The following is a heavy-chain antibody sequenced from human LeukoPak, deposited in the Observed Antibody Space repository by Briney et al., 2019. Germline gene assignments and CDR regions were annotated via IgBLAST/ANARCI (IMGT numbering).Heavy chain of an antibody. J-gene: IGHJ4*02. V-gene: IGHV3-30-3*01. CDR2: ISYDGSNK. Sequence: GGSLRLSCVASGFTFGKYWMSWVRQAPGKGLEWVAVISYDGSNKYYADSVKGRFTISRDNSKNTLYLQMNSLRAEDTAVYYCARDGYDFVDYWGQGTLVTVSS. CDR1: GFTFGKYW. CDR3: ARDGYDFVDY. D-gene: IGHD3-3*01.